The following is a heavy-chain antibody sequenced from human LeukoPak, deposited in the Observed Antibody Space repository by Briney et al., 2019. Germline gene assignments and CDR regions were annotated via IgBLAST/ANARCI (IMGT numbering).Heavy chain of an antibody. Sequence: SETLSLTCTVSGGSISSGDYYWSWIRQPPGKGLEWIGYIYYSGSTYYNPSLKSRVTISVDTSKNQFSLKLSSVTAADTAVYYCARWNYYDSSYFDYWGQGTLVTVSS. CDR3: ARWNYYDSSYFDY. D-gene: IGHD3-22*01. CDR1: GGSISSGDYY. CDR2: IYYSGST. J-gene: IGHJ4*02. V-gene: IGHV4-30-4*01.